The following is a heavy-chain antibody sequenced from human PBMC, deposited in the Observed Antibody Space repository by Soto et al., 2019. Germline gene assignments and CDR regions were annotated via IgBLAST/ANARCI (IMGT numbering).Heavy chain of an antibody. J-gene: IGHJ6*02. CDR3: ARRSAAGTNYYYYGMDV. V-gene: IGHV1-69*01. CDR1: GGTFSNHA. D-gene: IGHD6-13*01. CDR2: IIPLSGTT. Sequence: QVQLVQSGAEVRKPGSSVKVSCKASGGTFSNHAISWVRQAPGQGPEWMGGIIPLSGTTNYAQKFQGRVTITADESTSTAYMELSSLRSEDTAVYYCARRSAAGTNYYYYGMDVWGQGTTVTVSS.